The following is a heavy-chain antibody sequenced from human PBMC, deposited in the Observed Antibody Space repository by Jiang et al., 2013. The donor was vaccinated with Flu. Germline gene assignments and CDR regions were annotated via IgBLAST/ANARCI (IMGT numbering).Heavy chain of an antibody. D-gene: IGHD2-15*01. V-gene: IGHV3-30-3*01. J-gene: IGHJ4*02. Sequence: QLVESGGGVVQPGRSLRLSCAASGFTFANYAMHWVRQAPGKGLEWVAVMSYDGSNKYYPDSVKGRFTISRDTSKNTLYLQMNSLRAEDTAVYYCARDRGSGGSCYDYWGQGTLVTVSS. CDR3: ARDRGSGGSCYDY. CDR1: GFTFANYA. CDR2: MSYDGSNK.